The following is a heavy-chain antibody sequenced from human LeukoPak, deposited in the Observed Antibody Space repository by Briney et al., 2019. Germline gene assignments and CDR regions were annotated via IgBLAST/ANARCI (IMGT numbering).Heavy chain of an antibody. J-gene: IGHJ3*02. Sequence: GGSLRLSCGASGFALSRFGMHWVPQAPGQGLEWVAFIRYDGNSKYYVDSVKGRFTISRDNSKHTLYLQMNRLRAEDTAVYYCAKETYDAFDIWGQGTTVTVSS. CDR2: IRYDGNSK. CDR3: AKETYDAFDI. CDR1: GFALSRFG. V-gene: IGHV3-30*02.